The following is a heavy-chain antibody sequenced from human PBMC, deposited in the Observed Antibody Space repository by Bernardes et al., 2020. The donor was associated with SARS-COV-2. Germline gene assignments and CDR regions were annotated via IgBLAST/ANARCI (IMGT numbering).Heavy chain of an antibody. J-gene: IGHJ4*02. Sequence: GGSLRLSCAASGFTFSTYWMHWVRQAPGKGLVWVSRINCAGSRTTYADSVKGRFTISRDNAKNTLYLQMNSLRVEDTAVYYCARGYGDYASSPSTPFDYWGQGTLVTVPS. V-gene: IGHV3-74*01. CDR1: GFTFSTYW. CDR3: ARGYGDYASSPSTPFDY. CDR2: INCAGSRT. D-gene: IGHD4-17*01.